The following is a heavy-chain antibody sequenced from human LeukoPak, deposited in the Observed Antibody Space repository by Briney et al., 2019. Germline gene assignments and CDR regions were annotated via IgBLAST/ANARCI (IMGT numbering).Heavy chain of an antibody. D-gene: IGHD3-3*01. CDR1: GYTFTSYY. J-gene: IGHJ4*02. Sequence: SCKASGYTFTSYYMHWVRQAPGKGLEWVAVIWYDGSNKYYADSVKGRFTISRDNSKNTLYLQMNSLRAEDTAVYYCARGTYYDFWSTFDCWGQGTLVTVSS. CDR2: IWYDGSNK. V-gene: IGHV3-33*01. CDR3: ARGTYYDFWSTFDC.